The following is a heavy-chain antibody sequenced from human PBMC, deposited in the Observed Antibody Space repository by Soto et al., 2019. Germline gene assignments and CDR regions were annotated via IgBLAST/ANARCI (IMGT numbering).Heavy chain of an antibody. D-gene: IGHD3-9*01. J-gene: IGHJ4*02. CDR3: AKIRYYDILTGYRYYFDY. Sequence: GGSLRLSCAASGFTFSSYAMSWFRQAPGKGLEWVSAISGSGGSTYYADSVKGRFTISRDNSKNTLYLQMNSLRAEDTAVYYCAKIRYYDILTGYRYYFDYWGQGTLVTVSS. V-gene: IGHV3-23*01. CDR2: ISGSGGST. CDR1: GFTFSSYA.